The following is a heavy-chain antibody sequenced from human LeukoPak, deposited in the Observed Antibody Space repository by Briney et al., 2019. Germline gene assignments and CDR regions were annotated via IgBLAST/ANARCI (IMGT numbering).Heavy chain of an antibody. D-gene: IGHD1-26*01. CDR2: ISGSGGST. J-gene: IGHJ6*03. V-gene: IGHV3-23*01. CDR3: TTPSGSFGDYYYYYMDV. CDR1: GFTLSSYA. Sequence: GGSLRLSCAASGFTLSSYAMSWVRQAPGKGLEWVSAISGSGGSTYYADSVKGRFTISRDNSKNTLYLQMNSLKTEDTAVYYCTTPSGSFGDYYYYYMDVWGKGTTVTVSS.